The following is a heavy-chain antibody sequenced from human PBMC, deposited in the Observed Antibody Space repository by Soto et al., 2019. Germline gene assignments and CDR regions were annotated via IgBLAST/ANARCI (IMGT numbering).Heavy chain of an antibody. Sequence: QVQLVQSGAEVKKPGASVKVSCKASGYTFTSYGIGWVRQAPGQGLEWMGWISAYNGNTNYAQKLQGRVTMTTDPSTSTAYMELRSLRSDDTAVYYCARVRGIAVAGARLWFDPWGQGTLVTVSS. V-gene: IGHV1-18*04. J-gene: IGHJ5*02. CDR3: ARVRGIAVAGARLWFDP. D-gene: IGHD6-19*01. CDR1: GYTFTSYG. CDR2: ISAYNGNT.